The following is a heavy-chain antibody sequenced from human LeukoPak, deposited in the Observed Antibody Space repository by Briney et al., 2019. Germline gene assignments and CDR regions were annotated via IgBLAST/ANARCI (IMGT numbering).Heavy chain of an antibody. CDR2: ISYDGSNK. CDR1: GFTFSSYG. Sequence: GGSLRLSCAASGFTFSSYGMHSVRQAPGKGLEWVAVISYDGSNKYYADSVKGRFTISRDNSKNTLYLQMNSLRAEDTAVYYCAKDAESSGYYYDNYYGMDVWGQGTLVTVSS. D-gene: IGHD3-22*01. CDR3: AKDAESSGYYYDNYYGMDV. V-gene: IGHV3-30*18. J-gene: IGHJ6*02.